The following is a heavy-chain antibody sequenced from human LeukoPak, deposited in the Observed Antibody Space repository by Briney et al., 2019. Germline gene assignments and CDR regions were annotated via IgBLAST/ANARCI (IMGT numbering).Heavy chain of an antibody. V-gene: IGHV1-2*02. D-gene: IGHD4-23*01. J-gene: IGHJ2*01. Sequence: ASVKVSCKASGYTFTGYYMHWVRHAPGQGLEWMGWINPNSGGTDYAQKFQGRVTMTRDTSISTAYTEVSRLRSDDTAVYYRAREDYGGNPHWYFDLWGRGTLVTVSS. CDR2: INPNSGGT. CDR3: AREDYGGNPHWYFDL. CDR1: GYTFTGYY.